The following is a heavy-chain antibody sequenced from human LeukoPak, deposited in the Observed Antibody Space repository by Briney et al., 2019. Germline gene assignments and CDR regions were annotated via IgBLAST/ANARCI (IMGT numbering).Heavy chain of an antibody. V-gene: IGHV4-38-2*01. CDR1: GYSISSGYY. CDR3: ARRGYSSSYYFDY. D-gene: IGHD6-6*01. CDR2: IYHSGST. J-gene: IGHJ4*02. Sequence: SETLSLTCAVSGYSISSGYYWGWIRQPPGKGLEWIGSIYHSGSTYYNPSLKSRVTISVDTSKNRFSLKLSSVTAADTAVYYCARRGYSSSYYFDYWGQGTLVTVSS.